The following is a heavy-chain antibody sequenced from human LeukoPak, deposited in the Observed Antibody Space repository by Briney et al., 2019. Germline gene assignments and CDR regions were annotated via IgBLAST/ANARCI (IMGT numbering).Heavy chain of an antibody. V-gene: IGHV3-21*04. CDR2: ISSSSKWM. CDR1: EFTFSSYN. Sequence: GGSLRLSCVASEFTFSSYNMNWVRLAPGKGLEWVASISSSSKWMYYTDSVKGRFTISRDNSKNTLYLQMNSLRAEDTAVYYCAKDETFMVRGVAYYLDYWGQGTLVTVSS. CDR3: AKDETFMVRGVAYYLDY. D-gene: IGHD3-10*01. J-gene: IGHJ4*02.